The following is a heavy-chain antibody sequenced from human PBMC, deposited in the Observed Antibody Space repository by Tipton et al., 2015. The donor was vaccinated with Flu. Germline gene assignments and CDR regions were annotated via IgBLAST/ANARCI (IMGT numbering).Heavy chain of an antibody. CDR3: AREGFDSSGYRAGDAFDI. Sequence: TLSLTCTVSGGSISSGSYYWSWIRQPAGKGLEWIGRIYTGGSTNYNPSLKSRVTISVDTSKNQFSLKLSSVTAADTAVYYCAREGFDSSGYRAGDAFDIWGQGTMVTVSS. J-gene: IGHJ3*02. V-gene: IGHV4-61*02. CDR2: IYTGGST. CDR1: GGSISSGSYY. D-gene: IGHD3-22*01.